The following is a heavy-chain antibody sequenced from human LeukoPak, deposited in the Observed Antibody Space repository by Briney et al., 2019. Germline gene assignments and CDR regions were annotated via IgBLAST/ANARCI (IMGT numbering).Heavy chain of an antibody. CDR2: IYTSGST. V-gene: IGHV4-61*02. CDR3: AGGGVAAHHYNFDY. J-gene: IGHJ4*02. D-gene: IGHD2-15*01. CDR1: GGSISSGSYY. Sequence: SETLSLTCTVSGGSISSGSYYWSWIRQPAGKGLEWIGRIYTSGSTNYNPSLKSRVTISVDTSKNQFSLKLSSVTAADTAVYYCAGGGVAAHHYNFDYWAREPWSPSPQ.